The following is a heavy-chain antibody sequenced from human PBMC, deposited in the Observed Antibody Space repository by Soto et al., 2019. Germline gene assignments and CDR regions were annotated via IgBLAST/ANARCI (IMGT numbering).Heavy chain of an antibody. V-gene: IGHV3-30*18. J-gene: IGHJ4*02. CDR2: ISYDGSNK. Sequence: QVQLVESGGGVVQPGRSLRLSCAASGFTFSSYCMHWVRQAPGKGLEWVAVISYDGSNKYYADSVKGRFTISRDNSKNTLYLQMNSLRAEDTAVYYCAKESRILYSSGWYYDYWGQGTLVTVSS. CDR1: GFTFSSYC. CDR3: AKESRILYSSGWYYDY. D-gene: IGHD6-19*01.